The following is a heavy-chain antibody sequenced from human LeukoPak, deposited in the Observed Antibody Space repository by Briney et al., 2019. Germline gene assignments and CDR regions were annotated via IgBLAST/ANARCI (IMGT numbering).Heavy chain of an antibody. Sequence: GGSLRLSCAVSGSTFTSYWMSWVRQAPGKGLEWVANINEDGSYKFHADSVKGRLTISRDNSKNSLYLQMSSLRADDTAVYYCARDATRGGNNDYWGQGTRVIVSS. CDR2: INEDGSYK. CDR3: ARDATRGGNNDY. J-gene: IGHJ4*02. CDR1: GSTFTSYW. D-gene: IGHD2-15*01. V-gene: IGHV3-7*01.